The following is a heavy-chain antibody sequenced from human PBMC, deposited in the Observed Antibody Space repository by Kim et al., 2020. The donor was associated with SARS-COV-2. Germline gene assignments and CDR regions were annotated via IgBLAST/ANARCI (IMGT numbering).Heavy chain of an antibody. CDR2: TGSSGGTT. V-gene: IGHV3-23*01. J-gene: IGHJ3*02. CDR1: GFTLSSFA. CDR3: AKGYYYGSGTYYRQAFDI. D-gene: IGHD3-10*01. Sequence: GGSLRLSCAASGFTLSSFAMSWVRQAPGKGLQWVSGTGSSGGTTDYADSVKGRFTISRDNSKNTLYLQMNSLRAEDTAVYYCAKGYYYGSGTYYRQAFDIWGPGTMVTVSS.